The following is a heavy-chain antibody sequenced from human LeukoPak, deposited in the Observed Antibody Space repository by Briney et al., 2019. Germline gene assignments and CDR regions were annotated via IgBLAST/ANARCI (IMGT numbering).Heavy chain of an antibody. J-gene: IGHJ4*02. CDR2: IYYSGST. CDR3: ARDHPREPDY. CDR1: GGSISSSSYY. D-gene: IGHD1-26*01. V-gene: IGHV4-39*07. Sequence: SETLSLTCTVSGGSISSSSYYWGWIRQPPGKGLEWIGSIYYSGSTYYNPSLKSRVTISVDTSKNQFSLKLSSVTAADTAVYYCARDHPREPDYWGQGTLVTVSS.